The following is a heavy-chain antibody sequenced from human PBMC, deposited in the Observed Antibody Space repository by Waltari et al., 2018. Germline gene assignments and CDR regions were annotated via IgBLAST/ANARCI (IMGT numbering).Heavy chain of an antibody. Sequence: QVQLQESGPGLVKPSETLSLTCAVSGYSISSGYYWAWLRQPPGKGLEWIGRLQHSGRTSYNPSLKSRFTISVDTSKTHSSLKLSPVTAADTAVNYCASPRGWLRDRGMDVWGQGPTVTVSS. CDR2: LQHSGRT. J-gene: IGHJ6*02. CDR3: ASPRGWLRDRGMDV. CDR1: GYSISSGYY. D-gene: IGHD3-22*01. V-gene: IGHV4-38-2*01.